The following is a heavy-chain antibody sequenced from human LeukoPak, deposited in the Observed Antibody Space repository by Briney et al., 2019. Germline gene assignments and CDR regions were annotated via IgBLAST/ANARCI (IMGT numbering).Heavy chain of an antibody. CDR1: GYTFTGYY. D-gene: IGHD1-20*01. CDR3: ARFRITGSYYYMDV. CDR2: INPNSGGT. Sequence: ASVKVSCKSSGYTFTGYYMHWVRQAPGQGLDWMGWINPNSGGTNYAQKFQGRVTLTRDTSISTAYMELSRLRSDDTAVYYCARFRITGSYYYMDVWGKGTTVTVSS. J-gene: IGHJ6*03. V-gene: IGHV1-2*02.